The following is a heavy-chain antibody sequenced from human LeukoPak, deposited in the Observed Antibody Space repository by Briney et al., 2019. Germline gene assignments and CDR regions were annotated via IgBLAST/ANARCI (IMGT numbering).Heavy chain of an antibody. CDR2: IYYSGST. CDR1: GGSISSSSYY. D-gene: IGHD3-9*01. V-gene: IGHV4-39*07. Sequence: SETLSLTCTVSGGSISSSSYYWGWIRQPPGKGLEWIGSIYYSGSTYYNPSLKSRVTMSVDTSKNQFSLKLSSVTAADTAVYYCARGTDYGILTDSFDYWGQGTLVTVSS. CDR3: ARGTDYGILTDSFDY. J-gene: IGHJ4*02.